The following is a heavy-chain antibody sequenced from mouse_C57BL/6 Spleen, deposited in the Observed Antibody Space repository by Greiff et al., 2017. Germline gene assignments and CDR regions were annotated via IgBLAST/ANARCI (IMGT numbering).Heavy chain of an antibody. Sequence: EVQLQQSGPVLVKPGASVKMSCKASGYTFTDYYMNWVKQSHGKSLEWIGVINPYNGGTSYNQKFKGKATVTVDKTTNTAYMELNSLTSEDSGVYYCARDGNSLFAYWGQGTLVTVST. CDR3: ARDGNSLFAY. J-gene: IGHJ3*01. CDR1: GYTFTDYY. V-gene: IGHV1-19*01. CDR2: INPYNGGT. D-gene: IGHD2-1*01.